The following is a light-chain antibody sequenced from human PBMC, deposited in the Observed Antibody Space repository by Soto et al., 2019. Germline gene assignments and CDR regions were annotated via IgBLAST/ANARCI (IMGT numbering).Light chain of an antibody. CDR3: QSYGDNNQV. CDR2: EDN. CDR1: SGSIASNY. Sequence: NFMLTQPHSVSGSPGRTVTISCTGSSGSIASNYVQWFQQRPGSAPTTVIYEDNKRPSGVPDRFSGSIDSSSNSASLTISGLKTEDEADYYCQSYGDNNQVFGGGTKLTVL. V-gene: IGLV6-57*02. J-gene: IGLJ3*02.